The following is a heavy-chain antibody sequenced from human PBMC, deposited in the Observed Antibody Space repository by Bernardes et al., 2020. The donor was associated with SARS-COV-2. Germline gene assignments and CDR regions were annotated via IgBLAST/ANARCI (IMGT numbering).Heavy chain of an antibody. V-gene: IGHV3-23*01. CDR3: VKGVDFWSGKYYFDY. Sequence: LTRSSAVSGFTFSRYAVTWVRQAPGKGLEWVSTISGSGGTTYYADSVKGRFTISRDNSKNTLYLQMNSLRAEDTAVYYCVKGVDFWSGKYYFDYWGQGTLVTVSS. D-gene: IGHD3-3*01. J-gene: IGHJ4*02. CDR2: ISGSGGTT. CDR1: GFTFSRYA.